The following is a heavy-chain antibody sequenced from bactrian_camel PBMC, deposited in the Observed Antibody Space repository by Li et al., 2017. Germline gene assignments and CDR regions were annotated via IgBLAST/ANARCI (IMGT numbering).Heavy chain of an antibody. CDR3: AADWRFWEWCTLVRNEFNV. J-gene: IGHJ4*01. D-gene: IGHD1*01. V-gene: IGHV3S53*01. CDR2: IDSEGRT. CDR1: DDLYRRIP. Sequence: HVQLVESGGGSAQIGGSLRLSCVVQDDLYRRIPMGWFRQAPEKEREGVAAIDSEGRTVYSMSVKGRFAISRDNAKNTLYLQMNNLEPEDTAIYYCAADWRFWEWCTLVRNEFNVRGQGTQVTVS.